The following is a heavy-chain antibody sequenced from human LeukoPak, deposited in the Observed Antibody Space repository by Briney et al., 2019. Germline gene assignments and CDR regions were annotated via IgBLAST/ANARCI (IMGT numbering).Heavy chain of an antibody. CDR2: IYHSGST. J-gene: IGHJ4*02. V-gene: IGHV4-38-2*01. Sequence: SGTLSLTCGVSGYSISSGYYWGWIRQPPGKGLEWIGSIYHSGSTYYNPSLKSRVTISVDTSKNQFSLKVSSVTAADTAVYYCARLITSRRRMDYWGQGALVTVSS. CDR3: ARLITSRRRMDY. CDR1: GYSISSGYY. D-gene: IGHD6-6*01.